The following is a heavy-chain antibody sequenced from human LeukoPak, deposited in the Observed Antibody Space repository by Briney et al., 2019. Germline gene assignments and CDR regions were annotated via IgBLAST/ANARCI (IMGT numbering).Heavy chain of an antibody. CDR2: INRRGHT. Sequence: AGGSLRLSCAASGFTFDRSTIHWVRQTPGKGLEWVSLINRRGHTFYADSVKGRFTISRDNSRNSVFLQMNSLRPEDTASYHCAKEVDCPSDCLFFHSWGQGTLVTVSS. V-gene: IGHV3-43*01. CDR1: GFTFDRST. J-gene: IGHJ4*02. D-gene: IGHD2-21*02. CDR3: AKEVDCPSDCLFFHS.